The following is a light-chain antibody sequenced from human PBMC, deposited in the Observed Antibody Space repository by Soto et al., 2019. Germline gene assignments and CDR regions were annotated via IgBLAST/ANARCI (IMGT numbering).Light chain of an antibody. CDR3: QQYNNWPRAT. V-gene: IGKV3-15*01. CDR2: RAS. CDR1: QSINSN. J-gene: IGKJ5*01. Sequence: IVMTQSPATLSVSPGERATLSCRASQSINSNLAWYQQKPGQAPRLLMFRASIRATGFPARFSGSGSGTEFNITISSLQSEDSEIYYCQQYNNWPRATFGPGTRMEIK.